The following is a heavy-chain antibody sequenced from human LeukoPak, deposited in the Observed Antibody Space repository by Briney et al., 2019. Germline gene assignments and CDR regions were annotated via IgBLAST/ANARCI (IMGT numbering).Heavy chain of an antibody. CDR1: GFTFSSYW. D-gene: IGHD5-24*01. Sequence: GGSLRLSCAASGFTFSSYWMHWVRQAPGKGLVWVSRISSDGSDTTYADSVRGRFTISRDNAKNTLYLQMSSLRADDTAVYYCATRRDTNNRDYWGQGTLVTVSS. CDR3: ATRRDTNNRDY. CDR2: ISSDGSDT. J-gene: IGHJ4*02. V-gene: IGHV3-74*01.